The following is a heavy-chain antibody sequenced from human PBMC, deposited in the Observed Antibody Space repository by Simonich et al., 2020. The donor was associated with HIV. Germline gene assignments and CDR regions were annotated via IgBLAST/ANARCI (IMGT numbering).Heavy chain of an antibody. J-gene: IGHJ4*02. CDR3: ASQVGVVVTAIPYYFDY. V-gene: IGHV1-3*01. CDR1: GYTFTSYA. Sequence: QVQLVQSGAEVKKPGASVKVSCKASGYTFTSYAMHWVRQAPGQRLEWMGWINAGNGNTKYSQKFQGRVTITRDTSASTAYMELSSLRSDDTAVYYCASQVGVVVTAIPYYFDYWGQGTLVTVSS. CDR2: INAGNGNT. D-gene: IGHD2-21*02.